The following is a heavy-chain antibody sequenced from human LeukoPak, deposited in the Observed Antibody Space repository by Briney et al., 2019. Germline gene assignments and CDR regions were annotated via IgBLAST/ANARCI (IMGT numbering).Heavy chain of an antibody. J-gene: IGHJ4*02. CDR2: ISSSSGYI. CDR1: GFPVSSNY. D-gene: IGHD3-16*01. V-gene: IGHV3-21*01. CDR3: ARDLYTLGY. Sequence: SGGPLRLSCAPSGFPVSSNYMRWARHAPGEALEWVSSISSSSGYIYYADSVKGRFTISRDNAKNSLYLQMNSMRAEDTAVYYCARDLYTLGYWGQGTLVTVSS.